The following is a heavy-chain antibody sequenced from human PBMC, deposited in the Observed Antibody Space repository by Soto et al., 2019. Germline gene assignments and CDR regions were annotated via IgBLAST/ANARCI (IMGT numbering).Heavy chain of an antibody. CDR3: ARLPIAGGLPGYYGMDV. J-gene: IGHJ6*02. Sequence: QLQLQESGPGVVKPSETLSLTCNVSGGSISRSIHHWGWIRQPPGKGLEWIGTIYYGGSTYYNPSSKTRITVSVDTSQNQSCLGLRSVTAADTAVYYWARLPIAGGLPGYYGMDVWGQGTTVTVSS. D-gene: IGHD6-13*01. CDR1: GGSISRSIHH. V-gene: IGHV4-39*01. CDR2: IYYGGST.